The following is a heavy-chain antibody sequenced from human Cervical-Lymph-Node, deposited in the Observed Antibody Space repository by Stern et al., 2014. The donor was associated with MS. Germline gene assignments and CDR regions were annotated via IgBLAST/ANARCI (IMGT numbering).Heavy chain of an antibody. CDR2: IVGGSGNT. J-gene: IGHJ3*02. CDR3: ASPEGYSSGWYLAFDI. CDR1: GFTFTSSA. D-gene: IGHD6-19*01. V-gene: IGHV1-58*01. Sequence: QLVESGPEVKKPGTSVKVSCKASGFTFTSSAVQWVRQARGQRLEWIGWIVGGSGNTNYAQKVQERVTITRDMSTSTAYMELSSLRSEDTAVYYCASPEGYSSGWYLAFDIWGQGTMVTVSS.